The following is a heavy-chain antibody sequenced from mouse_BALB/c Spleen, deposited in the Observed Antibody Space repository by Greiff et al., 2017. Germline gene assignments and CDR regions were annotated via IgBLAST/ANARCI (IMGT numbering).Heavy chain of an antibody. CDR1: GYTFTSYT. Sequence: VQLQQSAAELARPGASVKMSCKASGYTFTSYTMHWVKQRPGQGLEWIGYINPSSGYTEYNQKFKDKTTLTADKSSSTAYMQLSSLTSEDSAVYYCASYYRYDVRYAMDYWGQGTSVTVSS. D-gene: IGHD2-14*01. V-gene: IGHV1-4*02. CDR3: ASYYRYDVRYAMDY. J-gene: IGHJ4*01. CDR2: INPSSGYT.